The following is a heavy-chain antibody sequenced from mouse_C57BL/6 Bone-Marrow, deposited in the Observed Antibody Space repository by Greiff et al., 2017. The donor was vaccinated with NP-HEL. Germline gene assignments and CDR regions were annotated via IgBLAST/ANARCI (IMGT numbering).Heavy chain of an antibody. D-gene: IGHD3-2*02. V-gene: IGHV1-64*01. J-gene: IGHJ4*01. CDR2: IHPNSGST. CDR1: GYTFTSYW. CDR3: ARGRSSGYAYYYAMDY. Sequence: VQLQQPGAELVKPGASVKLSCKASGYTFTSYWMHWVKQRPGQGLEWIGMIHPNSGSTNYNEKFKNKATLTVDKSSSTAYMQLSSLTSEDSAVYYCARGRSSGYAYYYAMDYWGQGTSVTVSS.